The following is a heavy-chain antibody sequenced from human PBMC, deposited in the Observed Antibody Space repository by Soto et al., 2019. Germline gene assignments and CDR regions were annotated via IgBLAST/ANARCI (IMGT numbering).Heavy chain of an antibody. V-gene: IGHV3-30*09. D-gene: IGHD6-13*01. CDR2: ISYGGDNK. CDR3: AKARHSTSWYGLEADF. CDR1: GFIFSDYA. J-gene: IGHJ4*02. Sequence: PGGSLRLSCAASGFIFSDYAMHWVRQAPGKGLEWVAVISYGGDNKYYADSVRGRFAISRDNLKNTLDLQMNSLSPEDTAVYHCAKARHSTSWYGLEADFWGQGTLVTVSS.